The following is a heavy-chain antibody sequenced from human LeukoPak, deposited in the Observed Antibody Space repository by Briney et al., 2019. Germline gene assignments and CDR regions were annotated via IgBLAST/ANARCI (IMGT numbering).Heavy chain of an antibody. J-gene: IGHJ4*02. CDR2: IYTSGST. D-gene: IGHD3-10*01. CDR3: ARGLYHYYGSGSYYRY. CDR1: GGSISSYY. Sequence: SETLSLTRTVSGGSISSYYWSWIRQPAGKGLEWIGRIYTSGSTNYNPSLKSRVTISVDTSKNQFSLKLSSVTAADTAVYYCARGLYHYYGSGSYYRYWGQGTLVTVSS. V-gene: IGHV4-4*07.